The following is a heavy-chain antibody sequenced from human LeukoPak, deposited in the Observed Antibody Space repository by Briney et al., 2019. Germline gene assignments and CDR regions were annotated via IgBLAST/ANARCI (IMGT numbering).Heavy chain of an antibody. D-gene: IGHD3-10*02. J-gene: IGHJ6*04. V-gene: IGHV3-30*18. CDR1: GFTFDDYG. Sequence: PGGSLRLSCAASGFTFDDYGMSWVRQAPGKGLEWVAVTSPDEGLKFYGDSVKGRFTISRDNSKNTLYVQMNSLRAEDTAVYYCAELGITMIGGVWGKGTTVTISS. CDR2: TSPDEGLK. CDR3: AELGITMIGGV.